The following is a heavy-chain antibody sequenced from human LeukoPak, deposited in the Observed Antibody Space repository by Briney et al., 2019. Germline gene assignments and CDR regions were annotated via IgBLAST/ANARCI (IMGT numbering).Heavy chain of an antibody. D-gene: IGHD2-15*01. CDR3: ARSDIVVVVAATEYYYGMDV. V-gene: IGHV3-48*01. CDR2: ISSSSSTI. CDR1: GFTFSSYS. J-gene: IGHJ6*02. Sequence: PGGSLRLSCAASGFTFSSYSMNWVRQAPGKGLEWVSYISSSSSTIYFADSVKGRFTISRDNAKNSLYLQMNSLRAEDTAVYYCARSDIVVVVAATEYYYGMDVWGQGTTVTVSS.